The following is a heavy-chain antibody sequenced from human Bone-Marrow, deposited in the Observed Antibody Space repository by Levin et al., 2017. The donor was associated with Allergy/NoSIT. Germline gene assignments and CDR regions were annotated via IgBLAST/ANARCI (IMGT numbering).Heavy chain of an antibody. CDR1: GFTFSDAW. V-gene: IGHV3-15*01. CDR3: CTDLCSRTSCYGYYYYAMDV. J-gene: IGHJ6*02. D-gene: IGHD2-2*01. CDR2: IKLTTDGGTT. Sequence: KSGGSLRLSCAASGFTFSDAWMSWVRQAPGKGLEWVGRIKLTTDGGTTDYATPVEGRFTISRDDSKNTLYLQMNSLKSEDTAVYYCCTDLCSRTSCYGYYYYAMDVWGQGTTVTVSS.